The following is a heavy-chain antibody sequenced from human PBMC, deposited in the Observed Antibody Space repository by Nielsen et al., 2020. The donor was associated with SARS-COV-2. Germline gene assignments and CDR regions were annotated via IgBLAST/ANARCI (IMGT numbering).Heavy chain of an antibody. V-gene: IGHV4-31*03. D-gene: IGHD5-18*01. CDR2: IYYSGST. Sequence: SETLSLTCTVSGGSISSGGYYWSWIRQHPGKGLEWIGYIYYSGSTYYNPSLKSRVTISVDTSKNQFSLKLSSVTAADTAVYYCAREFALRDTAYLDYWGQGTLVTVSS. CDR1: GGSISSGGYY. J-gene: IGHJ4*02. CDR3: AREFALRDTAYLDY.